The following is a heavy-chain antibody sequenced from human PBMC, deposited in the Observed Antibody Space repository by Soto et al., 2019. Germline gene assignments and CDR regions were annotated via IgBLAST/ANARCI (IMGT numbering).Heavy chain of an antibody. J-gene: IGHJ3*02. CDR1: GGTFSSYA. CDR3: ARDLRRYFDRVLDAFDI. D-gene: IGHD3-9*01. Sequence: ASVKVSCKASGGTFSSYAISWVRQAPGQGLEWMGGIIPIFGTANYAQKFQGRVTITADESTSTAYMELSSLRSEDTAVYYCARDLRRYFDRVLDAFDIWGQGTMVTVSS. CDR2: IIPIFGTA. V-gene: IGHV1-69*13.